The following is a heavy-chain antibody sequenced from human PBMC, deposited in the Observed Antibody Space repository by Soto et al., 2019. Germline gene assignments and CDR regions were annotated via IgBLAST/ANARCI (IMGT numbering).Heavy chain of an antibody. D-gene: IGHD3-9*01. CDR3: ARDRKTYYDILTGPNWFDP. CDR2: ISSSGSTI. J-gene: IGHJ5*02. Sequence: PGGSLRLSCAASGFTFSDYYMSWIRQAPGKGLEWVSYISSSGSTIYYADSVKGRFTISRDNAKNSLYLQMNSLRAEDTAVYYCARDRKTYYDILTGPNWFDPWGQGTLVTVSS. V-gene: IGHV3-11*01. CDR1: GFTFSDYY.